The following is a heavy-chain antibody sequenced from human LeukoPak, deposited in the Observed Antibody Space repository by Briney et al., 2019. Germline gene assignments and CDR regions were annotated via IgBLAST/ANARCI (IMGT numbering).Heavy chain of an antibody. CDR2: INPNSGGT. D-gene: IGHD6-19*01. CDR1: GYTFNGYY. V-gene: IGHV1-2*02. Sequence: ASVKVSCKASGYTFNGYYMHWVRQAPGQGLEWMGWINPNSGGTNYAQKFQGRVTMTRDTSISTAYMELSRLRSDDTAVYYCTTRKSSGWNDAFDIWGQGTMVTVSS. CDR3: TTRKSSGWNDAFDI. J-gene: IGHJ3*02.